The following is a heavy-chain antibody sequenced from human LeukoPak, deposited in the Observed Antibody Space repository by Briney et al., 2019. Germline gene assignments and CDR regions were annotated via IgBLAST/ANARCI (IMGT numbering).Heavy chain of an antibody. Sequence: PGGSLRLSCAASGFTFSTSGLGWVRQAPGKGLEWVSYITSGFVTHYIDSVKGRFTISGDNDKNSLYLQMNSLREEDTAVYYCARGYCSSTSCHVARHFEYWGQGTLVTVSS. J-gene: IGHJ4*02. V-gene: IGHV3-48*02. CDR3: ARGYCSSTSCHVARHFEY. CDR2: ITSGFVT. CDR1: GFTFSTSG. D-gene: IGHD2-2*01.